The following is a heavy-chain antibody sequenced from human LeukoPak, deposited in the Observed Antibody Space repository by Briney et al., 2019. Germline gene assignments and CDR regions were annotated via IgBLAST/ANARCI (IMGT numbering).Heavy chain of an antibody. D-gene: IGHD3-22*01. Sequence: PSETLSLTCTVSGGSISSYYWSWIRQPPGKGLEWIGYIYYSGSTNYNPSLKSRVTISVDTSKNQFSLKLGSVTAADTAVYYCAREDYYDSSGYRWRAFDIWGQGTMVTVSS. CDR2: IYYSGST. CDR1: GGSISSYY. V-gene: IGHV4-59*12. J-gene: IGHJ3*02. CDR3: AREDYYDSSGYRWRAFDI.